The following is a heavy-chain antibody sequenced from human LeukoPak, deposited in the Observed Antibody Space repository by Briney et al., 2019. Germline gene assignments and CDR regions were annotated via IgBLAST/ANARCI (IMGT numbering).Heavy chain of an antibody. CDR3: ATDDYGAFDY. Sequence: GGSLRLSCAASGFTFSTYRMNWVRQVPGKGLEWVSSINSSSSYIYYADSVKGRFTISRDNAKNSLFLQMHSLRAEDTAVYYCATDDYGAFDYWGQGTLVTVSS. J-gene: IGHJ4*02. CDR2: INSSSSYI. CDR1: GFTFSTYR. D-gene: IGHD4/OR15-4a*01. V-gene: IGHV3-21*01.